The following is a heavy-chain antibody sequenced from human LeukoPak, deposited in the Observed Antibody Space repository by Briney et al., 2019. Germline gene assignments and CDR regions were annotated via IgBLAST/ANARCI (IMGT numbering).Heavy chain of an antibody. Sequence: PSETLSLTCAVYGGSLSNYYWSWVRQPPGKGLEWIGEITHHGRTNYNPPLKSRVTISRDTSKNQFSLKMNSVSAADTALYYCAPIYGDYSDFDSWGQGTLVTVSS. J-gene: IGHJ4*02. D-gene: IGHD4-17*01. V-gene: IGHV4-34*01. CDR3: APIYGDYSDFDS. CDR2: ITHHGRT. CDR1: GGSLSNYY.